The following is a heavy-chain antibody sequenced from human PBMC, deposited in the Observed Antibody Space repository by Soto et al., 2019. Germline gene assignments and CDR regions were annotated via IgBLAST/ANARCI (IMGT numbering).Heavy chain of an antibody. J-gene: IGHJ5*02. CDR1: GFTFSSYA. CDR2: ISGSGGST. Sequence: GGSLRLSCAASGFTFSSYAMSWVRQAPGKGLEWVSAISGSGGSTYYADSVKGRFTISRDNSKNTLYLQMNSLRAEDTAVYYCAKLPPVVVVAATALFDPWGQGTLVTVSS. V-gene: IGHV3-23*01. CDR3: AKLPPVVVVAATALFDP. D-gene: IGHD2-15*01.